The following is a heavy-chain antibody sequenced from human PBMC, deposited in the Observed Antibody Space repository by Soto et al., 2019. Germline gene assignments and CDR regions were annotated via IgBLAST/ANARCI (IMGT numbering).Heavy chain of an antibody. V-gene: IGHV1-69*01. Sequence: QVQLVQSGAEVKKPGSSVKVSCKASGGTFSSYAISWVRQAPGQGLEWMGGIIPIFGTANYEQKFQGRVTITADESTSTAYMELSSLRXXXXAVYYCAGVSRLGEXXXYWGQGTLVTVXS. D-gene: IGHD3-16*01. CDR2: IIPIFGTA. J-gene: IGHJ4*02. CDR3: AGVSRLGEXXXY. CDR1: GGTFSSYA.